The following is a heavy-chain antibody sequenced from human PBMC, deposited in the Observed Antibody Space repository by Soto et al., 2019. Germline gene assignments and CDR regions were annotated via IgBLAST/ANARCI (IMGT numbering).Heavy chain of an antibody. J-gene: IGHJ3*02. V-gene: IGHV4-39*01. CDR2: IYYSGST. CDR3: ARHPTVDWYCSGGSHYTFLDAFDS. D-gene: IGHD2-15*01. Sequence: PFATLSLTCPFAGCSIISRSYYWGWLRTPPGEGLEWIGSIYYSGSTYYNPSLKSRVTISVDTSKNQFSLKLSSVTAADTAVYYCARHPTVDWYCSGGSHYTFLDAFDSSGQGHMVSVSS. CDR1: GCSIISRSYY.